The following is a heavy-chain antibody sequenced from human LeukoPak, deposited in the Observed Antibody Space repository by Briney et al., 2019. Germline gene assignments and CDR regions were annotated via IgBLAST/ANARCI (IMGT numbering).Heavy chain of an antibody. CDR2: IYYSGST. CDR3: ARAQVGDSSWHFDY. CDR1: GGSISSYY. V-gene: IGHV4-59*01. D-gene: IGHD6-13*01. Sequence: PSETLSLTCTVSGGSISSYYWSWIRQPPGKGLEWVGYIYYSGSTNYNTSLKSRVTISVDTSKHQFSLKLSSVTAADTAVYYCARAQVGDSSWHFDYWGQGTLVTVSS. J-gene: IGHJ4*02.